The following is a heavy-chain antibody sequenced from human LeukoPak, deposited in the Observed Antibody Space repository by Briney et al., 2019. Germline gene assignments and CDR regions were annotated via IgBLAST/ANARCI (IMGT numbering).Heavy chain of an antibody. Sequence: SETLSLTCTVSGYSISSGYYWGWIRQPPGKGLEWIGSIYHSGSTYYNPSLKSRVTISVDTSKNQFSLKLSSVTAADTAVYYCARDGYSYGYPDAFDIWGQGTVVTVSS. J-gene: IGHJ3*02. CDR3: ARDGYSYGYPDAFDI. V-gene: IGHV4-38-2*02. CDR2: IYHSGST. CDR1: GYSISSGYY. D-gene: IGHD5-18*01.